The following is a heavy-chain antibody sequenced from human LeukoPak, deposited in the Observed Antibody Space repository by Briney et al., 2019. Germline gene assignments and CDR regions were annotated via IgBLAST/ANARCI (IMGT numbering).Heavy chain of an antibody. V-gene: IGHV3-30*02. Sequence: GGSLRLSCAASGFTFSSYGMHWVRQAPGKGLEWVAFIRYDGSNKYYADSVKGRFTISRDNAKNSLYLQMNSLRPEDTAVYYCARDSYGDYFFDYWGQGTLVTVSS. CDR1: GFTFSSYG. CDR3: ARDSYGDYFFDY. D-gene: IGHD4-17*01. J-gene: IGHJ4*02. CDR2: IRYDGSNK.